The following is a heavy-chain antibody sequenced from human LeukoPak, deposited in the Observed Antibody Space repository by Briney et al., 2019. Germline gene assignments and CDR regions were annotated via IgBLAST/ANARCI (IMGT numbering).Heavy chain of an antibody. D-gene: IGHD1-14*01. CDR1: GGSVSSYY. CDR3: ARHGTISSESYFDY. CDR2: IHNSGRT. J-gene: IGHJ4*02. Sequence: SETLFLTCSVSGGSVSSYYWSWIRQSPGKGLEWIGYIHNSGRTNYNPSLKSRVTGFVDTSKNQVSLRLSSVTAADTAVYYCARHGTISSESYFDYWGQGALVTVSS. V-gene: IGHV4-59*08.